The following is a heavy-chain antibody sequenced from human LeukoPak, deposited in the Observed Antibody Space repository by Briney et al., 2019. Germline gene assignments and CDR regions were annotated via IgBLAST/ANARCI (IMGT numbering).Heavy chain of an antibody. CDR3: ARAGEGIADFDY. CDR1: GGSISSSSYY. D-gene: IGHD6-13*01. J-gene: IGHJ4*02. V-gene: IGHV4-39*07. CDR2: IYYSGST. Sequence: PSETLSLTCTVSGGSISSSSYYWGWIRQPPGKGLEWIGSIYYSGSTYYNPSLKSRVTISVDTSKNQFSLKLSSVTAADTAVYYCARAGEGIADFDYWGQGTLVTVSS.